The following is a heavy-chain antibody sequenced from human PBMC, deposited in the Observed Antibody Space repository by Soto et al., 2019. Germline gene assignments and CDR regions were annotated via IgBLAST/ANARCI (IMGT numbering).Heavy chain of an antibody. V-gene: IGHV1-69*06. CDR3: ARARYFATVHRQWWYFDL. J-gene: IGHJ2*01. D-gene: IGHD6-19*01. CDR1: GGPFSDYS. Sequence: QVQLVQSGAEVKKPGSSVKVSCKASGGPFSDYSINWVRQAPGQGLEWMGGIIPIFATPNYAQKFQGRVTITADISTSTAYMELSNLRSEDTAVYYCARARYFATVHRQWWYFDLWGRGTLVTVSS. CDR2: IIPIFATP.